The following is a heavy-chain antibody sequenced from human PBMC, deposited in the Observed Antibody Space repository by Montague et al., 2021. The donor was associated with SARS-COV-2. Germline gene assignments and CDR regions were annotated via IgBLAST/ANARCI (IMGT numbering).Heavy chain of an antibody. Sequence: SDTLSLTCTVSGGSISSYYWSWIRQPPGKGLEWIGYIYYSGSTNYNPSLRSRVTISVDTSKNQFSLKLSSVTAADTAVYYCARGSGWMGNAFDIWGQGTMVTASS. CDR1: GGSISSYY. J-gene: IGHJ3*02. CDR2: IYYSGST. V-gene: IGHV4-59*07. D-gene: IGHD6-19*01. CDR3: ARGSGWMGNAFDI.